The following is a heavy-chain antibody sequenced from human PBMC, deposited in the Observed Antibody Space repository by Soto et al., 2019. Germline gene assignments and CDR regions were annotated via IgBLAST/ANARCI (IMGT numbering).Heavy chain of an antibody. J-gene: IGHJ4*02. CDR2: IYWDDSK. Sequence: QITLKESGPTLVRPTQTLTLTCAFSGFSLSTSGVGVGWIRQPPGKALEWLAVIYWDDSKHYSPSLRSRLTITKYTATNQGVRTMTNMDPMDTGTYYCAHKGPEDWPLDYWGQGTLVTVSS. CDR3: AHKGPEDWPLDY. CDR1: GFSLSTSGVG. D-gene: IGHD3-9*01. V-gene: IGHV2-5*02.